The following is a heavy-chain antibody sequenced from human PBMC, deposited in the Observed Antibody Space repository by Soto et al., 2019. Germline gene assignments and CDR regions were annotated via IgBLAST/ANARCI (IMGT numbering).Heavy chain of an antibody. D-gene: IGHD3-3*02. CDR1: GFIFSSYV. V-gene: IGHV3-23*01. J-gene: IGHJ4*02. CDR3: VKESHFSMALDY. CDR2: ISGSSDST. Sequence: GGSLRLSCAASGFIFSSYVMNWVRQAPGKGLEWVSAISGSSDSTFYADSMKGRFTISRDNSKNTLYLQMNSLRAEDTAVYYCVKESHFSMALDYWGQGKLVTVS.